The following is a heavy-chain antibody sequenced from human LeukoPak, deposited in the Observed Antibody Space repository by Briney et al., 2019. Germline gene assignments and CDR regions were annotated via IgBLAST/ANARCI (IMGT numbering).Heavy chain of an antibody. V-gene: IGHV4-38-2*01. CDR3: ARNGYYGMDV. J-gene: IGHJ6*02. Sequence: GSLRLSCAASGFTVSNAWMSWVRQAPGKGLEWIGSIYHSGSTYYNPSLKSRVTISVDTSKNQFSLKLSSVTAADTAVYYCARNGYYGMDVWGQGTTVTVSS. CDR1: GFTVSNAW. D-gene: IGHD2-8*01. CDR2: IYHSGST.